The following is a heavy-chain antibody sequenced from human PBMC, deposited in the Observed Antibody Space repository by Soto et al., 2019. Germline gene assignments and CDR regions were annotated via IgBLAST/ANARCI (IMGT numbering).Heavy chain of an antibody. V-gene: IGHV3-9*01. J-gene: IGHJ6*02. Sequence: GGSLRLSCAASGFTFDDYAMHWVRQAPGKGLEWVSGISWNSGSIGYADSVKGRFTISRDNAKNSLYLQMNSLRAEDTALYYCAKDMADSSGYGMDVWGQGTTVTVSS. D-gene: IGHD6-19*01. CDR2: ISWNSGSI. CDR3: AKDMADSSGYGMDV. CDR1: GFTFDDYA.